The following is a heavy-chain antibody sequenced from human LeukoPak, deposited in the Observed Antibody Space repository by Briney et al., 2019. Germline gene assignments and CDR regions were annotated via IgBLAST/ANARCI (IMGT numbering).Heavy chain of an antibody. CDR1: GGSISSYY. CDR3: ASFGYSSGWFAEPKYYFDY. Sequence: NPSETLSLTCTVSGGSISSYYWSWIRQPPGKGLEWIGYIYYSGSTNYNPSLQSRVTISVHTSKNQFSLKLSSVTSADTAVYYCASFGYSSGWFAEPKYYFDYWGQGTLVTVSS. D-gene: IGHD6-19*01. CDR2: IYYSGST. J-gene: IGHJ4*02. V-gene: IGHV4-59*01.